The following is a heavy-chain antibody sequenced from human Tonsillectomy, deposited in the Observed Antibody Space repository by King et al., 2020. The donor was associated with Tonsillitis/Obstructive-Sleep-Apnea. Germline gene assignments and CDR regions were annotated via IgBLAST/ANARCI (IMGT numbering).Heavy chain of an antibody. D-gene: IGHD3-22*01. J-gene: IGHJ3*02. Sequence: VQLVESGGGLVQPGGSLRLSCAASGFTFSSFWMSWVRQAPGKGLEWVANIKEDGSEKYHVDSVKGRFTISRDNAKNSLYLQMNSLRAKDTAVYYCARVLDYYDSSGYRAFDIWGQGTMVTVSS. CDR2: IKEDGSEK. V-gene: IGHV3-7*03. CDR1: GFTFSSFW. CDR3: ARVLDYYDSSGYRAFDI.